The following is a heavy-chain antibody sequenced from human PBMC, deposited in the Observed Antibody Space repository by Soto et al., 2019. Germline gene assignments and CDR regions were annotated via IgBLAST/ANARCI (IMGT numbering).Heavy chain of an antibody. CDR2: ISHDESTQ. J-gene: IGHJ4*02. V-gene: IGHV3-30*04. CDR3: ASLGYSSGQSNFDH. CDR1: GFPFSSYA. Sequence: GGSLRLSCAASGFPFSSYAMHWVRQAPGKGLEWVSVISHDESTQYYADPVKGRFTVSRDNSKNVLYLQMNSLSSEDTAVYYCASLGYSSGQSNFDHWGQGALVTVSS. D-gene: IGHD6-25*01.